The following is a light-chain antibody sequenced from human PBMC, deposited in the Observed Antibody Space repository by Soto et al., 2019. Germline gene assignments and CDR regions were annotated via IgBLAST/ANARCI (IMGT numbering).Light chain of an antibody. V-gene: IGKV1-39*01. CDR3: QPLSDYPYT. Sequence: DIQMTQSPSSLSASVGDRVTITCRASQSISTYLNWYLQKPGKAPKALIFGASSLKSGVPSRFSGTGSGTDFTLTISSLLPEDVAPYYCQPLSDYPYTFGQGTKLQIK. CDR2: GAS. J-gene: IGKJ2*01. CDR1: QSISTY.